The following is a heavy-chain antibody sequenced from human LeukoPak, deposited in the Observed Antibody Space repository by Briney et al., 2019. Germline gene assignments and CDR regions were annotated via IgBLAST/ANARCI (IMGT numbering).Heavy chain of an antibody. Sequence: PGGSLRLSCAASGFTFNSYAMSWVRQAPGKGLEWVSAISGSGGSTHYADSVKGRFTISRDNSKNTLYLQMNSLRAEDTAVYYCAKDHGRAGITMVRGVNFDYWGQGTLVTVSS. D-gene: IGHD3-10*01. CDR2: ISGSGGST. V-gene: IGHV3-23*01. CDR1: GFTFNSYA. J-gene: IGHJ4*02. CDR3: AKDHGRAGITMVRGVNFDY.